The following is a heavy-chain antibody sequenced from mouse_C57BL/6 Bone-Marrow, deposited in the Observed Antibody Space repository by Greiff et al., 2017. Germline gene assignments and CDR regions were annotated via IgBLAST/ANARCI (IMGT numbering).Heavy chain of an antibody. CDR1: GYPFTSYW. CDR3: ARPYYSNYGYFAV. CDR2: IYPRSGST. D-gene: IGHD2-5*01. V-gene: IGHV1-55*01. Sequence: VQLQQPGAELVKPGASVKMSCKASGYPFTSYWITWVKQRPGQGLEWIGDIYPRSGSTYYNEKFKSKATLTVDKSSSTAYMQLRSLTSEDSAVYCCARPYYSNYGYFAVWGTGTAVTVSS. J-gene: IGHJ1*03.